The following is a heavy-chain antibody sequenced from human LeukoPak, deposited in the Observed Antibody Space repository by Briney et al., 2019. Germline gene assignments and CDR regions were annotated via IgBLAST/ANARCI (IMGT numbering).Heavy chain of an antibody. Sequence: GGSLILSCSASGFTFSSYAMPGVRQAPGKGLEYVSAISSNGGSTYYGNSMKGRFTISRDNSKNTLYLQMGSLRAEDMAVYYCARDPFNQAEIPNYYGPGSPYYYMDVWGKGTTVTVSS. D-gene: IGHD3-10*01. CDR3: ARDPFNQAEIPNYYGPGSPYYYMDV. CDR1: GFTFSSYA. CDR2: ISSNGGST. J-gene: IGHJ6*03. V-gene: IGHV3-64*01.